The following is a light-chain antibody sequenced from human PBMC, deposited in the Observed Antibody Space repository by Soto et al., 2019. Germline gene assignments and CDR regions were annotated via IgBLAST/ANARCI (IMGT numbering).Light chain of an antibody. CDR2: EGS. CDR3: CSYAGSSTLI. CDR1: SSDLGSYKF. V-gene: IGLV2-23*01. Sequence: QSALTQPASVSGSPGQSITISCTGTSSDLGSYKFVSWYQHHPGKAPKLMIYEGSKRHSGVSNRFSGSKSGNTASLTISGLQAEDEADYYCCSYAGSSTLIFGGGTKLTVL. J-gene: IGLJ2*01.